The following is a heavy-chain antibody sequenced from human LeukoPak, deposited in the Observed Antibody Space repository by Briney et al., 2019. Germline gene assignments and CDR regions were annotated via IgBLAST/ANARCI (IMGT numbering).Heavy chain of an antibody. Sequence: PSETLSLTCTVSGGSISNYYWSWIRQPPGKGLEWVGWVYYSGTTNYNPSLESRVIISVDMSKNQFSLKLSSVTAADTAVYYCARGGASSKWLDSWGQGTLVTVSS. CDR3: ARGGASSKWLDS. CDR1: GGSISNYY. J-gene: IGHJ5*01. D-gene: IGHD2-2*01. V-gene: IGHV4-59*01. CDR2: VYYSGTT.